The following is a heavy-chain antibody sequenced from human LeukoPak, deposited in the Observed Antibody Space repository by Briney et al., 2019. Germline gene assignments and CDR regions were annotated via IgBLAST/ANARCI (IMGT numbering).Heavy chain of an antibody. J-gene: IGHJ4*02. V-gene: IGHV3-33*01. CDR1: GFTFSSFG. CDR3: ARDWRTTSFDN. CDR2: IWYDGSQF. Sequence: GGSLRLSCAASGFTFSSFGMHWIRQPPGKGLEWVAVIWYDGSQFYYGDPVKGRFTISRDDSKNTLYLQMNRLRDEDTAVYYCARDWRTTSFDNWGQGTLVTVSS. D-gene: IGHD3-3*01.